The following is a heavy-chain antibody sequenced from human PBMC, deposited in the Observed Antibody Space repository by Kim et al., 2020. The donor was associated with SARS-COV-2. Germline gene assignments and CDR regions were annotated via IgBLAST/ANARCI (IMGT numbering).Heavy chain of an antibody. CDR2: TA. V-gene: IGHV1-69*01. CDR3: ARAHNDYGDA. J-gene: IGHJ4*02. D-gene: IGHD4-17*01. Sequence: TANYAHKFQGRVTIPADESTSTAYMELSSLRSEDTAVYYCARAHNDYGDAWGQGTLVTVSS.